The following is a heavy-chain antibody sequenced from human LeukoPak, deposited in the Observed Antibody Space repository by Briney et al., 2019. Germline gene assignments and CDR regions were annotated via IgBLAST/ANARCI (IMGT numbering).Heavy chain of an antibody. D-gene: IGHD3-22*01. CDR1: GVSISSYY. J-gene: IGHJ4*02. CDR2: IYESGSI. Sequence: SETLSLTCNVSGVSISSYYWSWIRQPPGKALEWIGYIYESGSIDYNPSLKSRVTISRDTSKNQVSLKLTSVTTADTAIYYCARDLYDHDSSGYYEFWGQGTLVTVSS. CDR3: ARDLYDHDSSGYYEF. V-gene: IGHV4-59*01.